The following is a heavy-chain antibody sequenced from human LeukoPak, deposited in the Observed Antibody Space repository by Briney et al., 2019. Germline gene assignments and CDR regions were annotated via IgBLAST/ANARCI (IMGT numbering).Heavy chain of an antibody. D-gene: IGHD3-16*01. CDR1: GGTFSSYA. Sequence: SVKVSCKASGGTFSSYAISWVRQAPGQGLEWMGRIIPILGIANYAQKFQGRVTITADKSTSTAYMELSRLRSDDTAVYYCATQRGSYLWGTDFDYWGQGTLVTVSS. J-gene: IGHJ4*02. CDR2: IIPILGIA. V-gene: IGHV1-69*04. CDR3: ATQRGSYLWGTDFDY.